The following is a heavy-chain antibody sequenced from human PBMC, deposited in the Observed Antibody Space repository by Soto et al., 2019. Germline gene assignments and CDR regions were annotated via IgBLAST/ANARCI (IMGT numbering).Heavy chain of an antibody. J-gene: IGHJ4*02. V-gene: IGHV4-31*03. CDR1: GGSISSGGYY. D-gene: IGHD6-13*01. CDR2: IYYSGST. Sequence: QVQLQESGPGLVKPSKTLSLTCTVSGGSISSGGYYWSWIRRHPGKGLEWIGYIYYSGSTYYNPSLKSRVTISVDTSKNQFSLKLSSVTAADTAVSYCARDCRLGYSLFDYWGQGTLVTVSS. CDR3: ARDCRLGYSLFDY.